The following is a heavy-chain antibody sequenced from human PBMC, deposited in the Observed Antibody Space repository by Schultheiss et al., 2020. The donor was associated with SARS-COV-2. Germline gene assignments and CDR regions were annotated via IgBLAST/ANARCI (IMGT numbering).Heavy chain of an antibody. V-gene: IGHV4-59*12. CDR3: ARDGKAYCGGDCSLRIDY. Sequence: SETLSLTCTVSGGSISSYYWSWIRQHPGKGLEWIGYIYYSGSTNYNPSLKSRVTISVDTSKNQFSLKLSSVTAADTAVYYCARDGKAYCGGDCSLRIDYWGQGTLVTVSS. J-gene: IGHJ4*02. D-gene: IGHD2-21*02. CDR2: IYYSGST. CDR1: GGSISSYY.